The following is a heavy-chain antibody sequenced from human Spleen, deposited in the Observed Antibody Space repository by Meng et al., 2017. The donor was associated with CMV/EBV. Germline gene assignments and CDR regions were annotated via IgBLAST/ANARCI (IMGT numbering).Heavy chain of an antibody. CDR2: ISWNSGSI. J-gene: IGHJ6*02. Sequence: GGSLRLSCAASGFTFDDYAMHWVRQAPGKGLEWVSGISWNSGSIGYADSVKGRFTISRDNAKNSLYLQMNSLRAEDTALYYCAKDTTPSGYYYGMDVWGQGTTVTVSS. V-gene: IGHV3-9*01. CDR1: GFTFDDYA. D-gene: IGHD1-26*01. CDR3: AKDTTPSGYYYGMDV.